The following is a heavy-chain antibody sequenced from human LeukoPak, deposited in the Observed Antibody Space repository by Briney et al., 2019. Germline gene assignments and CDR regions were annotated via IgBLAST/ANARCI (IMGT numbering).Heavy chain of an antibody. D-gene: IGHD1-26*01. Sequence: ASVKVSCKASGYTFTAYYIHWVRQAPGQGLEWMAWINPNTGDTNYAQKFQGRVIMARDTSISTAYMELSRLRSDDTAVYYCARGSGNYWFDPWSQGTLVTVSS. J-gene: IGHJ5*02. V-gene: IGHV1-2*02. CDR3: ARGSGNYWFDP. CDR1: GYTFTAYY. CDR2: INPNTGDT.